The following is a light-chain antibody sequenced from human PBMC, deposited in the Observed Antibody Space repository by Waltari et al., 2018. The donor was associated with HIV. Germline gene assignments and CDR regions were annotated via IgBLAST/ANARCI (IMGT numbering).Light chain of an antibody. CDR3: QQYYSTPHT. J-gene: IGKJ2*01. Sequence: DIVMSQSPDSLAVSLRGRATINCKSSQSVLFSSNNKNYLAWYQQKPGEPPKLLIYWASTREFGVPDRFSGSGSGTDFTLTISSLQAEDVAVYYCQQYYSTPHTFGQGTKLEIK. CDR1: QSVLFSSNNKNY. CDR2: WAS. V-gene: IGKV4-1*01.